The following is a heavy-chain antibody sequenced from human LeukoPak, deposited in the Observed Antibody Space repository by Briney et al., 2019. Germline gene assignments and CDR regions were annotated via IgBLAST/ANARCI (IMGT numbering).Heavy chain of an antibody. D-gene: IGHD3-3*01. Sequence: ASVTVSCKASGYTFTGYYMHWVRQAPGQGLEWMGWINPNSGGTNYAQKFQGRVTMTRDTSISTAYMELSRLISDDTAVYYCARDRSGYSPGLDYWGQGTLVTVSS. CDR3: ARDRSGYSPGLDY. V-gene: IGHV1-2*02. CDR2: INPNSGGT. CDR1: GYTFTGYY. J-gene: IGHJ4*02.